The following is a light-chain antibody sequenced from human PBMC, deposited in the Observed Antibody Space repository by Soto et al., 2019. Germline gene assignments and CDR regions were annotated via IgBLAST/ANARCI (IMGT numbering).Light chain of an antibody. CDR1: QSVSSY. V-gene: IGKV3-11*01. J-gene: IGKJ2*01. Sequence: EIVLTQSPATLSLSPGERATLSCRASQSVSSYLAWYQQKPGQAPRLLIYDASNRATGIPARFSGSGSGTDFTLTISSLEPEDFAVYYCQQRSNWPYTFGQGTKLXX. CDR2: DAS. CDR3: QQRSNWPYT.